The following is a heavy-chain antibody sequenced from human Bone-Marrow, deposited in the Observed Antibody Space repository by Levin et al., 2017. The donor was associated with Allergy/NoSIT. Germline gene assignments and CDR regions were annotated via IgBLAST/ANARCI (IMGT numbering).Heavy chain of an antibody. CDR1: GFTFTSQW. CDR2: IYPGDSET. CDR3: VRQADYFDS. J-gene: IGHJ4*02. Sequence: GESLKISCKASGFTFTSQWIGWVRQMPEKGLEWMGMIYPGDSETRYGPSFQGQVTISADKSSTTSYLQLNSLKASDSGMYYCVRQADYFDSWGQGTLVTVSS. D-gene: IGHD2-15*01. V-gene: IGHV5-51*01.